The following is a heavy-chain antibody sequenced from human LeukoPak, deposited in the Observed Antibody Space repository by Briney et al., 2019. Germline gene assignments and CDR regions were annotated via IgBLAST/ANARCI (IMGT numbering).Heavy chain of an antibody. D-gene: IGHD3-22*01. CDR3: ARAYYYDSSGLLPDY. CDR2: IYYSGST. V-gene: IGHV4-59*01. Sequence: SETLSLTCTVSGGSISSYYWSWIRQPLGKGLEWIGYIYYSGSTNYNPSLKSRVTISVDTSKNQFSLKLSSVTAADTAVYYCARAYYYDSSGLLPDYWGQGTLVTVSS. CDR1: GGSISSYY. J-gene: IGHJ4*02.